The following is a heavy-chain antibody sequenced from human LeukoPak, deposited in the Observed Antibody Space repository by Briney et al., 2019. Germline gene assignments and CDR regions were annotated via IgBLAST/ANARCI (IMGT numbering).Heavy chain of an antibody. CDR1: GFTFSSYA. V-gene: IGHV3-23*01. Sequence: GGSLRLSCAASGFTFSSYAMSWVRQAPGKGLEWVSAFSGSGGSTYYADSVKGRFTISRDNSKNTLYLQMNSLRAEDTAVYYCAKSLYGHDALDIWGQGTMVTVSS. D-gene: IGHD3-10*01. J-gene: IGHJ3*02. CDR3: AKSLYGHDALDI. CDR2: FSGSGGST.